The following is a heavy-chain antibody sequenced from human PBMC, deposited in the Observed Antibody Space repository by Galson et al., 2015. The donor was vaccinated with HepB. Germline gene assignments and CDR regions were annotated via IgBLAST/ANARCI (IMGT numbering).Heavy chain of an antibody. CDR1: GFSFSDYW. V-gene: IGHV3-7*03. Sequence: SLRLSCAASGFSFSDYWLSWVRQAPGKGLEWVANIKQDGSEKNYATFVRGRFSISRDNAKKSWYLQMNSLRVDDTAVYFCARDEGWGVIPVAPHYWAQGTLVTVSS. D-gene: IGHD2-2*01. CDR2: IKQDGSEK. J-gene: IGHJ4*02. CDR3: ARDEGWGVIPVAPHY.